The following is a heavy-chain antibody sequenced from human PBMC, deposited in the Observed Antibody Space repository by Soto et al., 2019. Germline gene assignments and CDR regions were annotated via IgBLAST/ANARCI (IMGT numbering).Heavy chain of an antibody. D-gene: IGHD3-10*01. CDR3: AKIAHIGELLGVDP. V-gene: IGHV3-23*01. Sequence: PGGSLRLSCAASGFTFSSYAMSWVRQATGKGMEWVSAISGSGGSTYYADTVKGRFTISRDNSKNTLYLQMNSLRTEDTAVYYCAKIAHIGELLGVDPWGRGTLVTVSS. CDR2: ISGSGGST. J-gene: IGHJ5*02. CDR1: GFTFSSYA.